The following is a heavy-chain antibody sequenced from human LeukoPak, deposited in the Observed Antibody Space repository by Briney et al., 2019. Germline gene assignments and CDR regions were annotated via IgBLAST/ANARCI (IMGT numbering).Heavy chain of an antibody. V-gene: IGHV3-53*01. D-gene: IGHD3-9*01. CDR2: IYSGGTT. Sequence: GGSLRLSCAASGFTVSNNYMNWVRQAPGKGLEWVSIIYSGGTTYYADSVKGRFTISRDNSKNTLFLQMNSLRAEDTAVYYCARGHWFAHLDYWGQGTLVTVSS. CDR1: GFTVSNNY. CDR3: ARGHWFAHLDY. J-gene: IGHJ4*02.